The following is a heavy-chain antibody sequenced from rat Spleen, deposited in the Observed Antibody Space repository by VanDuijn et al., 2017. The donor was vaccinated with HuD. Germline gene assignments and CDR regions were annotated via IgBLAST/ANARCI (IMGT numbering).Heavy chain of an antibody. CDR2: ISYDGTAT. CDR1: GLSFSNYD. Sequence: EVQLVESGGGAVQPGRSMKLSCAASGLSFSNYDMAWVRQAPTKGLEWVAAISYDGTATYYGDSVKGRFTISRDNAKSTLYLQMNSLRSEDTATYYCARHGGYFDYWGRGALVTVSS. D-gene: IGHD4-3*01. V-gene: IGHV5-22*01. J-gene: IGHJ3*01. CDR3: ARHGGYFDY.